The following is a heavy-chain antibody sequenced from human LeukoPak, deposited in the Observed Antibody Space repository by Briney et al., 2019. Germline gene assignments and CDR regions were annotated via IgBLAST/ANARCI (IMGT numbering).Heavy chain of an antibody. CDR3: ARGCSGGSCHNDYYYYGMDV. CDR2: IIPIFGTA. J-gene: IGHJ6*04. D-gene: IGHD2-15*01. Sequence: SVKVSCKASGGTFSSYAISWVRQAPGQGLERMGGIIPIFGTANYAQKFQGRVTITADESTSTAYMELSSLRSEDTAVYYCARGCSGGSCHNDYYYYGMDVWGKGTTVTVSS. CDR1: GGTFSSYA. V-gene: IGHV1-69*13.